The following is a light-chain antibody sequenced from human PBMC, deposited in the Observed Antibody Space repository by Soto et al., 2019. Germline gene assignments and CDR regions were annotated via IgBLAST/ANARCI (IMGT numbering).Light chain of an antibody. J-gene: IGLJ3*02. V-gene: IGLV1-40*01. CDR3: QSYDSSLSGWV. CDR1: SSNIGAGYD. CDR2: GNS. Sequence: QPVLTQPPSVSGAPGQRVTISCTGSSSNIGAGYDVHWYQQLPGTAPKLLIYGNSNRPSGVPDRVSGFKSGTSASLAITGLQAEDEADYYCQSYDSSLSGWVFGGGTKVTVL.